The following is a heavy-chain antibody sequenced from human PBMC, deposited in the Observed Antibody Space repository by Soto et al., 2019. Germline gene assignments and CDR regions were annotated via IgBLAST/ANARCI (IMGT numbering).Heavy chain of an antibody. CDR3: ARDPPITGSLRGTPLMDV. V-gene: IGHV1-18*04. CDR1: GYSFTTYG. D-gene: IGHD1-20*01. CDR2: ISGYNDNR. Sequence: ASVKVSCNASGYSFTTYGITWVRQAPGQGLDWMGWISGYNDNRNYAQKFQGRVTMTTDTSASTAYMELRSLTSDDTAIYYCARDPPITGSLRGTPLMDVWGQGTTVTVSS. J-gene: IGHJ6*02.